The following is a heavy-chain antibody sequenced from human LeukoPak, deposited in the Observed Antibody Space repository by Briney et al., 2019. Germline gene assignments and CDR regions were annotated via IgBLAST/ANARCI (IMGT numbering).Heavy chain of an antibody. CDR3: ARELGGSYYGAFDI. CDR2: IYDSRST. V-gene: IGHV4-59*01. CDR1: GGSISSYY. J-gene: IGHJ3*02. D-gene: IGHD1-26*01. Sequence: SETLSLTCTVSGGSISSYYWSWIRQPPGKGLEWIGYIYDSRSTDYNPSLKSRVTISVDTSKNQFSLNLSSVTAADTAVYYCARELGGSYYGAFDIWGQGTLVTVFS.